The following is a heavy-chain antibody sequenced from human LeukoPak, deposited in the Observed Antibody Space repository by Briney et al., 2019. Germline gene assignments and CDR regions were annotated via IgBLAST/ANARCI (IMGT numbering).Heavy chain of an antibody. CDR3: AKDLWELQPTRDYYYYYMDV. J-gene: IGHJ6*03. Sequence: GGSLRLSCAASGFTFSSYWMNWVRQAPGKGLEWVANIKQDGSEKYYVDSVQGRFTISRDNAKSSLYLQMNSLRAEDTAVYYCAKDLWELQPTRDYYYYYMDVWGKGTTVTVSS. CDR2: IKQDGSEK. CDR1: GFTFSSYW. D-gene: IGHD1-26*01. V-gene: IGHV3-7*03.